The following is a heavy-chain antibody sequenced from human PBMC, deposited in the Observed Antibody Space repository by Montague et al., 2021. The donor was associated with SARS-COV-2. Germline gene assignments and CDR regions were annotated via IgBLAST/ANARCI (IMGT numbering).Heavy chain of an antibody. Sequence: SETLSLTCAVSGGSISSNNWWSWVRQPPGKALEWIGEISHSEVTNYNPSLKSRVTISVDKSRNRFSLKVKSVTAADTAVYYCARQMGINGVPEAFDLWGPGSMVT. V-gene: IGHV4-4*02. CDR1: GGSISSNNW. CDR3: ARQMGINGVPEAFDL. J-gene: IGHJ3*01. CDR2: ISHSEVT. D-gene: IGHD2-8*01.